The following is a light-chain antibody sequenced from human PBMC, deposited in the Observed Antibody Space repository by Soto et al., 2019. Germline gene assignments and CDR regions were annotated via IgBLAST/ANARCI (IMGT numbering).Light chain of an antibody. CDR3: QQYNNWPPIT. CDR2: GTS. J-gene: IGKJ5*01. Sequence: EIVMTQSPTTLSVSPGSRATRSCRASQSVSSNLAWYQQKPGQAPRLLIYGTSIRATGIPASFSGSGAGTEFTLTISSLKSADFAAYYCQQYNNWPPITFGHGTRLEI. CDR1: QSVSSN. V-gene: IGKV3-15*01.